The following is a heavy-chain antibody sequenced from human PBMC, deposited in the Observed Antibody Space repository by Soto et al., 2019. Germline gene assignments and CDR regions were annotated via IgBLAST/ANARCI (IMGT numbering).Heavy chain of an antibody. CDR1: GYTFPSYG. J-gene: IGHJ4*02. CDR2: ISTYNIDT. Sequence: QVHLVQSGAEVKKPGASLKVSCKTSGYTFPSYGIVWVRQAPGQGLEWMGWISTYNIDTKYAQKFKGRVTMSTDTSTTTAYMELTSLTSDDTAMYYCARGGFAYGYLDFWGQGTLATVSS. CDR3: ARGGFAYGYLDF. D-gene: IGHD5-18*01. V-gene: IGHV1-18*01.